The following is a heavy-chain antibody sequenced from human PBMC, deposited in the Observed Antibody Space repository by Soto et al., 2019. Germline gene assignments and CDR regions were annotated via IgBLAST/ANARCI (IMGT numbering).Heavy chain of an antibody. V-gene: IGHV4-30-2*01. CDR3: ARGQMATTSRSFDY. Sequence: PSETLSLTCAVSGGSISSGGYSWIWIRHPPGKGLEWIGYIYQSGYTYYNPSLTSRVTMSVDTSRNQFSLKLNSVTAADTAVYYCARGQMATTSRSFDYWGQGTLVTVSS. CDR2: IYQSGYT. J-gene: IGHJ4*02. CDR1: GGSISSGGYS. D-gene: IGHD5-12*01.